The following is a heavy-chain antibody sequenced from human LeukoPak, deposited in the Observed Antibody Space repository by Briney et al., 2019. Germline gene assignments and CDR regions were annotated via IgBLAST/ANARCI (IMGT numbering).Heavy chain of an antibody. V-gene: IGHV1-18*01. CDR1: GYTFTSYG. CDR2: ISAYNGNT. D-gene: IGHD3-10*01. Sequence: ASVKVSCKASGYTFTSYGISWVRQAPGQGLEWMGWISAYNGNTNYAQKLQGRVTMTTDTSTSTAYMELRSLRSDDTAVYYCARGSQWFGELSQNLFDPWGPGNPGTRF. CDR3: ARGSQWFGELSQNLFDP. J-gene: IGHJ5*02.